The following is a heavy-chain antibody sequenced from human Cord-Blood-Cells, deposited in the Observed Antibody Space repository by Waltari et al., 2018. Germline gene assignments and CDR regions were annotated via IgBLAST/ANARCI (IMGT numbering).Heavy chain of an antibody. V-gene: IGHV3-21*01. Sequence: EVQLVESGGGLVKPGGSLRLSCAASGFTFSSYSMNWVRQAPGQGLEWVSSISSSSSYIYYADSVKGRFTISRDNAKNSLYLQMNSLRAEDTAVYYCARDELGDAFDIWGQGTMVTVSS. CDR1: GFTFSSYS. J-gene: IGHJ3*02. CDR3: ARDELGDAFDI. CDR2: ISSSSSYI. D-gene: IGHD3-3*02.